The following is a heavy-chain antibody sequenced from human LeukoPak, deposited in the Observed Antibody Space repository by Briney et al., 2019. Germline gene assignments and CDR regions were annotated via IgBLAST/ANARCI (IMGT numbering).Heavy chain of an antibody. CDR2: IWYDGSNK. V-gene: IGHV3-33*01. Sequence: GGSLRLSCAASGFTFSSYGMHWVRQAPGKGLEWVAVIWYDGSNKYYADSVKGRFTISRDNSKNTLYLQMNSLRAEDTAVYYCARESKRVLILDAFDIWGQGTMVTVSS. CDR1: GFTFSSYG. J-gene: IGHJ3*02. CDR3: ARESKRVLILDAFDI.